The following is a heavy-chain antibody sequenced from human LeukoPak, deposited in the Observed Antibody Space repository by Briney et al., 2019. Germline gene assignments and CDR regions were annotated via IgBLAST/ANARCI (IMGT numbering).Heavy chain of an antibody. CDR1: GFTFSSYW. D-gene: IGHD3-9*01. Sequence: GGSLRLSCAASGFTFSSYWMHWVRQAPGKGLVWVSRINSDGSSTSYADSVKGRFTISRDNAKNTLYLQMNSLRAEDTAVYYCARVYYDILTGYNDAFDIWGQGTMVTVSS. V-gene: IGHV3-74*01. CDR2: INSDGSST. CDR3: ARVYYDILTGYNDAFDI. J-gene: IGHJ3*02.